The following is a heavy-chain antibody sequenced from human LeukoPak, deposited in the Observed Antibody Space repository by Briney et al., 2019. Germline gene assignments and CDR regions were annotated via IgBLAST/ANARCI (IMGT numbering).Heavy chain of an antibody. CDR3: ARNSSSWYYFDY. Sequence: GGSLRLSCAASGFTFSSYSMNWVRQAPGKGLEGVSSISSSSSYIYYADSVKGRFTISRDNAKNSLYLQMNSLRAVDTAVYYCARNSSSWYYFDYWGQGTLVTVSS. CDR1: GFTFSSYS. CDR2: ISSSSSYI. D-gene: IGHD6-13*01. V-gene: IGHV3-21*04. J-gene: IGHJ4*02.